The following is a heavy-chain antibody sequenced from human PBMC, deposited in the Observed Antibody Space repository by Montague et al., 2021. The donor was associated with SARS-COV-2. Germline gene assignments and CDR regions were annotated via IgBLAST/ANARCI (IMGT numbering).Heavy chain of an antibody. D-gene: IGHD3-16*02. CDR3: ARDNYDYVWGSYRYIY. V-gene: IGHV3-30*04. CDR1: GFTFSSYA. CDR2: ISYDGSNK. J-gene: IGHJ4*02. Sequence: SRSLSLAASGFTFSSYAMHWVRQAPGKGLEWVAVISYDGSNKYYVDSVKGRFTISRDNSKNTLYLQMNSLRAEDTAVYYCARDNYDYVWGSYRYIYWGQGTLVTVSS.